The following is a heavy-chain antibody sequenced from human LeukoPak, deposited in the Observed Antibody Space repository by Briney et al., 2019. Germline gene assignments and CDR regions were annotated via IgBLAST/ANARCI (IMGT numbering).Heavy chain of an antibody. D-gene: IGHD2-15*01. J-gene: IGHJ6*02. Sequence: GGSLRLSCAASGFTFSSYAMHWVRQAPGKGLEWVAVISYDGSNKYYADSVKGRFTISRDNSKNTLYLQMNSLRAEDTAVYYCAGVHCSGGSCPVYYYYGMDVWGQGTTVTVSS. CDR2: ISYDGSNK. CDR1: GFTFSSYA. V-gene: IGHV3-30*04. CDR3: AGVHCSGGSCPVYYYYGMDV.